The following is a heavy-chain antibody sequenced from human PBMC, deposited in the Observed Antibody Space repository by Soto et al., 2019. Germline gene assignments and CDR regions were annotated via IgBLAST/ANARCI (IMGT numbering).Heavy chain of an antibody. CDR1: GDSISSYF. Sequence: ETLSLTCPVSGDSISSYFWTWIRQPPGKALEWIGYMFHSGRTNYNPSLTSRVTTSADTSNNQFSLTLTSVTAADTAVYYCAKDVKYYDSTGYDAFAVWGQGIMVTVSS. J-gene: IGHJ3*01. CDR2: MFHSGRT. CDR3: AKDVKYYDSTGYDAFAV. D-gene: IGHD3-22*01. V-gene: IGHV4-59*01.